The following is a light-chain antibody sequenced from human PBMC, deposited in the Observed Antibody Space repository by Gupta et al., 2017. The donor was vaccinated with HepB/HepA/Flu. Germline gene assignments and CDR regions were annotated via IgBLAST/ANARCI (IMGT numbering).Light chain of an antibody. J-gene: IGKJ4*01. CDR1: QDIRKY. Sequence: DIQMTQSPSSLSASVGDRVTITCQASQDIRKYLNWYQQKPGKAPKLLLYDGSNLETGVPSRFSGSGSGTDFTFTISSLQPEDLATYYCQHDDNFPPTFGGGTKVEIK. V-gene: IGKV1-33*01. CDR3: QHDDNFPPT. CDR2: DGS.